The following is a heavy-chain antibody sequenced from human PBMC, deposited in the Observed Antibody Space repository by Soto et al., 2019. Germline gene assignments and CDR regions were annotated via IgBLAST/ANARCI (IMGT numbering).Heavy chain of an antibody. J-gene: IGHJ6*02. Sequence: SVKVSCKASGGTFSSYAISWVRQAPGQGLEWMGGIIPIFGTANYAQKFQGRVTITADESTSTAYMELSSLRSEDTAVYYCARVRDIVVVVAAPYGMDVWGQGTTVTVSS. CDR3: ARVRDIVVVVAAPYGMDV. CDR2: IIPIFGTA. CDR1: GGTFSSYA. V-gene: IGHV1-69*13. D-gene: IGHD2-15*01.